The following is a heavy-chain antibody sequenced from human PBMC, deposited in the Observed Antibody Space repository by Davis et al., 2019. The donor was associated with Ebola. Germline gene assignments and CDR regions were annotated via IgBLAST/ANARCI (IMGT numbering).Heavy chain of an antibody. CDR2: TYSGGST. V-gene: IGHV3-53*01. D-gene: IGHD3-10*01. Sequence: GESLKISCVASGFPFTGYWMGWVRQAPGTGLEWVSVTYSGGSTYYADSVKGRITISRDNSKNEVHLQMNSLRAEDTAVYYCARVRDSSGAYGMDVWGQGTTVTVSS. J-gene: IGHJ6*02. CDR1: GFPFTGYW. CDR3: ARVRDSSGAYGMDV.